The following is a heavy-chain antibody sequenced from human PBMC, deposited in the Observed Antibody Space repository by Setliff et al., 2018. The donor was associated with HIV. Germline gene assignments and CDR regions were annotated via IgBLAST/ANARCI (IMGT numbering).Heavy chain of an antibody. CDR3: ARDLFNEWQGHYYYYMDV. CDR1: GGSVSLYY. V-gene: IGHV4-4*07. J-gene: IGHJ6*03. Sequence: PSETLSLTCTVSGGSVSLYYWNWMRQPVGKGLEWIGRLFTSGKTIFSPSLKSRVSMSVDTSKNAVSLKLDSATAGDSAVYFCARDLFNEWQGHYYYYMDVWGKGTTVTVS. CDR2: LFTSGKT. D-gene: IGHD3-3*01.